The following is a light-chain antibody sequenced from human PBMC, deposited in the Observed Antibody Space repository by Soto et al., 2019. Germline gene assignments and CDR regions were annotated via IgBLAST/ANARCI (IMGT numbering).Light chain of an antibody. V-gene: IGLV2-14*01. J-gene: IGLJ1*01. CDR1: SSDVGGYNY. CDR2: DVS. Sequence: QSALTQPASVSGSPGQSITISCTGTSSDVGGYNYVSWYQQHPGKAPKFMIYDVSNRPSGVSNRFSGSKSGNTASLTISRLQAEDEADYYCSSYTSSSTLYVFGTGTKLTVL. CDR3: SSYTSSSTLYV.